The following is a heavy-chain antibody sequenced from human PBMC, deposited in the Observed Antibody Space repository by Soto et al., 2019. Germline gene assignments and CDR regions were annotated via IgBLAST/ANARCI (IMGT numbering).Heavy chain of an antibody. CDR3: ARHQSHSSSYVDT. CDR2: IYYSGST. V-gene: IGHV4-39*01. J-gene: IGHJ5*02. D-gene: IGHD6-13*01. CDR1: GGSISSSSYY. Sequence: QLQLQESGPGLVKPSETLSLTCTVSGGSISSSSYYWGWLRQPPGMGLGWIGSIYYSGSTYYNPSLKSRVTISVDTSKNQFSLKLSSVTAADTAVYSCARHQSHSSSYVDTWGQGTLVTFSS.